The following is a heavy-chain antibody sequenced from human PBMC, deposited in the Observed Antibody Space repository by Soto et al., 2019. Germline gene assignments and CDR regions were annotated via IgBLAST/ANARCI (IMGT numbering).Heavy chain of an antibody. V-gene: IGHV3-23*01. CDR2: ISGSGGST. CDR3: AQRIYYFDY. CDR1: GFTFISYA. D-gene: IGHD2-15*01. J-gene: IGHJ4*02. Sequence: GGSLRLSCAASGFTFISYAMSWVRQAPGKGLEWVSAISGSGGSTYYADSAKGRFTISRDNSKNTLYLQMNSLRAEDTAVYYCAQRIYYFDYWGQGTLVTVSS.